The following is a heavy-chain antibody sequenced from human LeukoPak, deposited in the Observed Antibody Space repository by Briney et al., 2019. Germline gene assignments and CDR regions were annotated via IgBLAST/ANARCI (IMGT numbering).Heavy chain of an antibody. J-gene: IGHJ4*02. CDR1: GFTFNSYG. CDR3: AKGDCVNAICYYPYYFDY. CDR2: ISYDGNNK. Sequence: GGSLRLSCAASGFTFNSYGMHWVRQAPGKGLEWVAVISYDGNNKNCADSVKGRFTISRDNSKNTLYLQMNSLRAEDTAVYYCAKGDCVNAICYYPYYFDYWGQGTLVTVSS. D-gene: IGHD2-21*01. V-gene: IGHV3-30*18.